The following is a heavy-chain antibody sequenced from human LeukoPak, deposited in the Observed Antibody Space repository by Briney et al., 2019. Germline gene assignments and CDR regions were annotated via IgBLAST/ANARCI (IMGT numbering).Heavy chain of an antibody. D-gene: IGHD3-22*01. CDR3: ARTQSYYDSSGYLDY. CDR1: GFTFSSYG. J-gene: IGHJ4*02. CDR2: IWYDGSNK. V-gene: IGHV3-33*01. Sequence: GGSLRLSCAASGFTFSSYGMHWVRQAPGKGLEWVAGIWYDGSNKYYADSVKGRFTISRDNSKNTLYLQMNSLRAEDTAVYYCARTQSYYDSSGYLDYWGQGTLVTVSS.